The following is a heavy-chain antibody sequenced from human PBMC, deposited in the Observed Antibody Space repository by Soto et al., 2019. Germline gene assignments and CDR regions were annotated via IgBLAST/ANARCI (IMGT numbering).Heavy chain of an antibody. CDR3: AKQYYDFWSGYYYWGTDAYNWFDP. J-gene: IGHJ5*02. V-gene: IGHV3-23*01. CDR2: ISGSGGST. D-gene: IGHD3-3*01. Sequence: GGSLRLSCAASGFTFSSYAMSWVRQAPGKGLEWVSAISGSGGSTYYADSVKGRFTISRDNSKNTLYLQMNSLRAEDTAVYYCAKQYYDFWSGYYYWGTDAYNWFDPWGQGTLVTVSS. CDR1: GFTFSSYA.